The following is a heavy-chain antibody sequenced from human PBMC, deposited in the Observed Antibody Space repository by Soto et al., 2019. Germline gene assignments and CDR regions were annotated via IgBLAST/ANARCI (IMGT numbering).Heavy chain of an antibody. V-gene: IGHV4-39*01. CDR2: IYYSGST. D-gene: IGHD3-10*01. J-gene: IGHJ6*02. CDR1: GGSIGSSSYY. Sequence: PSETLYITCPVSGGSIGSSSYYWGWIRQPPGKGLEWIGSIYYSGSTYYNPSLKSRVTISVDTSKNQFSLKLSSVTAADTAVYYCARSSGRGGSGSYSQDVWGQGTTVT. CDR3: ARSSGRGGSGSYSQDV.